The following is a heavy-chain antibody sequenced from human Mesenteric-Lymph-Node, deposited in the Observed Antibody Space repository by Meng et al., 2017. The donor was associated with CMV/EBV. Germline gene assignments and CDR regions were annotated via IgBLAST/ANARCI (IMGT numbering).Heavy chain of an antibody. V-gene: IGHV4-39*01. Sequence: VSGGSISSPSHYGGWIRQPPGKGLDWIGSVFHSGSTYYNPSLKGRVTISVDTSKNQFSLQLTSVTAADTAVFYCTRHMSGPYTATYYWGQGALVTVSS. D-gene: IGHD3-16*01. CDR3: TRHMSGPYTATYY. J-gene: IGHJ4*02. CDR2: VFHSGST. CDR1: GGSISSPSHY.